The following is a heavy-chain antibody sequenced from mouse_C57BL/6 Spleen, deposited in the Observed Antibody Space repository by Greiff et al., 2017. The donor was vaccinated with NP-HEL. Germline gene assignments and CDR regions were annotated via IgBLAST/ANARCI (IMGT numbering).Heavy chain of an antibody. CDR2: IYPGDGDT. Sequence: QVQLQQSGPELVKPGASVKISCKASGYAFSSSWMNWVKQRPGKGLEWIGRIYPGDGDTNYNGKFKGKATLTADKSSSTAYMQLSSLTSEDSAVYFCARVIYYYGSSYENYFDYWGQGTTLTVSS. V-gene: IGHV1-82*01. CDR1: GYAFSSSW. D-gene: IGHD1-1*01. CDR3: ARVIYYYGSSYENYFDY. J-gene: IGHJ2*01.